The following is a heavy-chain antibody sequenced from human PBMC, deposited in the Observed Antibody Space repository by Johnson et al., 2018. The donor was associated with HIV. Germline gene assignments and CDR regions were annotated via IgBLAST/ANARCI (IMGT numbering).Heavy chain of an antibody. CDR1: GFTFSSYA. D-gene: IGHD3-3*01. J-gene: IGHJ3*02. V-gene: IGHV3-30*03. CDR3: ARDTDDFWSGERAFDI. CDR2: ISYDGNNK. Sequence: VQLVESGGGLVQPGGSLRLSCAASGFTFSSYAMTWVRQAPGKGLEWVAVISYDGNNKYYTDSVKGRFTISRDNSRNTLNLQMNNLRAEDTGVYYCARDTDDFWSGERAFDIWGQGTMVTVSS.